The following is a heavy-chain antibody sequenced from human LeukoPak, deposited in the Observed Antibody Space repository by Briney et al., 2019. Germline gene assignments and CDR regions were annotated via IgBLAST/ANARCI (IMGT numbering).Heavy chain of an antibody. V-gene: IGHV4-4*09. D-gene: IGHD3-16*01. J-gene: IGHJ4*02. CDR3: ARGGGSPDTYFDY. CDR1: GGSISSYY. CDR2: IYTSGST. Sequence: SETLSLTCTVSGGSISSYYWSWIRQPPGKGLEWIGYIYTSGSTNYNPSLKSRVTISVDTSKNQFSLKLSSVTAADTAVYYCARGGGSPDTYFDYWGQGTLVTVSS.